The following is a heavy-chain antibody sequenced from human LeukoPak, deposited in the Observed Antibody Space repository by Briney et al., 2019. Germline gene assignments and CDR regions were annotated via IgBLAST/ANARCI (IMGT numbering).Heavy chain of an antibody. CDR3: AREVYYYDSSGYYLGEGYYYGMDV. J-gene: IGHJ6*02. V-gene: IGHV3-9*01. CDR1: GFSFDDYA. CDR2: ISWNSGSE. Sequence: GGSLRLSCAASGFSFDDYAMHWLRQAPGKGLQWVSGISWNSGSEGYADSVKGRFTISRDNAKNSLYLQMNSLRAKDTAVYYCAREVYYYDSSGYYLGEGYYYGMDVWGQGTTVTVSS. D-gene: IGHD3-22*01.